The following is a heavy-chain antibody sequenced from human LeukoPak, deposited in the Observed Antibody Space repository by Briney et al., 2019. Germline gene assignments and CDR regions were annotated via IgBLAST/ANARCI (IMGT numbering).Heavy chain of an antibody. J-gene: IGHJ6*02. CDR1: GFTFSSYT. D-gene: IGHD2-15*01. CDR2: ISSSSSYI. Sequence: GGSLRLSCAASGFTFSSYTMNWVRQAPGKGLEWVSSISSSSSYIYYADSVKGRLTISRDNAKNSLYLQMNSLRAEDTAVYYCARDPTPRYCSGGGCYTHYGMDVWGQGTTVTVSS. CDR3: ARDPTPRYCSGGGCYTHYGMDV. V-gene: IGHV3-21*01.